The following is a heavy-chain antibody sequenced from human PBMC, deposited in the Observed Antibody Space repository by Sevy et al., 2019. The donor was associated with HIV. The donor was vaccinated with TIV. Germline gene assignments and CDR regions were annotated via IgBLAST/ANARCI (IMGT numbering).Heavy chain of an antibody. V-gene: IGHV4-39*01. J-gene: IGHJ4*02. CDR2: IFFSGST. Sequence: SETLSLTCTVSGVSISSSSYDWGWIRQPPGKGLECIASIFFSGSTYYNPSLKSRVTISVDTPKNQFSLKLNSVTAADTALYYCARQGGLVDRAFDYWGQGTLVTVSS. D-gene: IGHD3-10*01. CDR3: ARQGGLVDRAFDY. CDR1: GVSISSSSYD.